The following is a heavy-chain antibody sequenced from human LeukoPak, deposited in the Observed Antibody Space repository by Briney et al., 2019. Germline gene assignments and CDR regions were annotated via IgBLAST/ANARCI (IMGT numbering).Heavy chain of an antibody. CDR2: MNPNSGNT. CDR3: ARGNDYVWGSYRLGGNWFDP. CDR1: GYTFTSYD. V-gene: IGHV1-8*03. J-gene: IGHJ5*02. D-gene: IGHD3-16*02. Sequence: ASVKVSCKASGYTFTSYDINWVRQATGRGLEWMGWMNPNSGNTGYAQKFQGRVTITRNTSISTAYMELSSLRSEDTAVYYCARGNDYVWGSYRLGGNWFDPWGQGTLVTVSS.